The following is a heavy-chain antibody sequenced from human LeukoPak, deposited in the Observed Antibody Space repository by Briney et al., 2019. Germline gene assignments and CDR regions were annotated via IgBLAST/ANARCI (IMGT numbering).Heavy chain of an antibody. V-gene: IGHV1-69*05. J-gene: IGHJ4*02. D-gene: IGHD4-17*01. CDR2: IIPIFGTA. CDR1: GYTFTSYG. CDR3: ARGAVNFDY. Sequence: SVTVSCTASGYTFTSYGISWVRQAPGQGLEWMGGIIPIFGTANYAQKFQGRVTITTDESTSTAYMELSSLRSEDTAVYYCARGAVNFDYWGQGTLVTVSS.